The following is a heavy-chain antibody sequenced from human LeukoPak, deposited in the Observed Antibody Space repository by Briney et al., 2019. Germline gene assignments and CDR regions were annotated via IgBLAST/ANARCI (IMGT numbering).Heavy chain of an antibody. Sequence: GASVKVSCKASGYTFISYAMHWVRQAPGQRLEWMGWINAGNGNTKYSQKFQGRVTIARDTSASTAYMELSSLRSEVTAVYYCARDYDFWSGDYYFDYWGQGTLVTVSS. V-gene: IGHV1-3*01. J-gene: IGHJ4*02. CDR1: GYTFISYA. D-gene: IGHD3-3*01. CDR2: INAGNGNT. CDR3: ARDYDFWSGDYYFDY.